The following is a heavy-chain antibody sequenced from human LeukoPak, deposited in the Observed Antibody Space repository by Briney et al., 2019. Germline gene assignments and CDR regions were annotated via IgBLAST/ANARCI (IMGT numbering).Heavy chain of an antibody. D-gene: IGHD6-13*01. V-gene: IGHV3-23*01. CDR2: ISGSGDST. J-gene: IGHJ4*02. CDR3: AKVVSGSSSWYFDY. Sequence: PGGSLRLSCAASGFTFSSYAMSWVRQAPGKGLEWVSAISGSGDSTYYADSVKGRFTISRDNSKNTLYLQMNSLRAEDTAVYYCAKVVSGSSSWYFDYWGQGTLVTVSS. CDR1: GFTFSSYA.